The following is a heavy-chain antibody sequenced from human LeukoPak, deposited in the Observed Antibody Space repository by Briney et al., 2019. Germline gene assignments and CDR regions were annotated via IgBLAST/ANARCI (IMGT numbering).Heavy chain of an antibody. CDR1: GGSLIGDKSY. D-gene: IGHD2-2*01. CDR2: ISHTGDT. V-gene: IGHV4-39*01. Sequence: SETLSLTCTVSGGSLIGDKSYWAWIRQAPGKALEWIGTISHTGDTYYNPALLSRLTMSVQTSTNQFYLRLASVSASDTAIYYCARNTATSTMHYWGRESWSPS. CDR3: ARNTATSTMHY. J-gene: IGHJ4*02.